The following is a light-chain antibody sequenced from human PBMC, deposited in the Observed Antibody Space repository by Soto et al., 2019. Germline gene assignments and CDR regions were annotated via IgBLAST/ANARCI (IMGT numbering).Light chain of an antibody. CDR2: STS. CDR1: QNINNY. CDR3: QQSYSTPLT. Sequence: QMTKSPSSLSASVGDRVTITCRASQNINNYLNWYQQKQGKAPNLLIYSTSNLQSGVPSRFSGSGSGTDLTLTISSLQPEDCESYYGQQSYSTPLTFGGGTKVDIK. V-gene: IGKV1-39*01. J-gene: IGKJ4*01.